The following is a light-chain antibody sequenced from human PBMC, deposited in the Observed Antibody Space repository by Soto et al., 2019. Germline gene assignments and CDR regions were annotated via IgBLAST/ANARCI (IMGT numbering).Light chain of an antibody. CDR2: DAS. Sequence: DIVLTQSPATLSLSPGDRVTLSCRASQTVGRFLSWYQHSPGQGPRLLVYDASNRATGVPARFSGSGSETDFTLTISSLEPEDFAVYYCQPRPHWPITFGQGTRLEIK. CDR3: QPRPHWPIT. CDR1: QTVGRF. V-gene: IGKV3-11*01. J-gene: IGKJ5*01.